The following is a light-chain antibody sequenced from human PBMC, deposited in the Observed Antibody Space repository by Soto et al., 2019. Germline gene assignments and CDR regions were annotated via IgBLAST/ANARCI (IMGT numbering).Light chain of an antibody. CDR1: QSTSSW. V-gene: IGKV1-5*03. Sequence: DIQMTQSPSTVSASVGDRVTITCRASQSTSSWLAWYQQKPGQAPKLLVYKASSLESGVPSRFSGSGSGTAFTLTISSLQPDDFAAYYCPQYYSYPYTFGQGTKLEIK. CDR2: KAS. CDR3: PQYYSYPYT. J-gene: IGKJ2*01.